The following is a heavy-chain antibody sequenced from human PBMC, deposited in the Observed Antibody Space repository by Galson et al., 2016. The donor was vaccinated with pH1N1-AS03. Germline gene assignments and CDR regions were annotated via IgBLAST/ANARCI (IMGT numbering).Heavy chain of an antibody. V-gene: IGHV3-23*01. CDR2: IAGSGGTA. J-gene: IGHJ4*02. CDR3: ARDAPEAPVGASFDY. D-gene: IGHD1-26*01. Sequence: SLRLSCAASGFAFGHYAMTWVRQAPGQGLEWVSTIAGSGGTAYYADLVSGRFTISRDNAKNSVYLQMNSLRAEDTAVYYCARDAPEAPVGASFDYWGQGTLVIVSS. CDR1: GFAFGHYA.